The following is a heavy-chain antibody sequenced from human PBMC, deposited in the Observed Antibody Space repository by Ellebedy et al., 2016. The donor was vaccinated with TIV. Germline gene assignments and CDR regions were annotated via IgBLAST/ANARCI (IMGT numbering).Heavy chain of an antibody. J-gene: IGHJ6*02. D-gene: IGHD3-3*01. Sequence: MPSETLSLTCAVYGASLGESYCSWIRQPPGKGMKWNGESNPSGRTYYNPSLKSRVTISVETPKNHFSLNLSSVTAAETAVYYCARDRVLRFSEYLSPPAGVYGMDVWGQGSTVSVSS. V-gene: IGHV4-34*01. CDR3: ARDRVLRFSEYLSPPAGVYGMDV. CDR1: GASLGESY. CDR2: SNPSGRT.